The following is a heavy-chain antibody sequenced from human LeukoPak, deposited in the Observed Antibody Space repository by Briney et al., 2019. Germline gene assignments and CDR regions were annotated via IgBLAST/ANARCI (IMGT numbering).Heavy chain of an antibody. V-gene: IGHV3-7*01. Sequence: GGSLRLSCAASGFTFRSYWVAWVRQAPGKGLEWVANIKEDESAKHQADSVKGRFTISRDNAQNSVYLQMSSLRGEDTAVYYCARDVGESLDYWGQGTLVTVSS. CDR2: IKEDESAK. CDR3: ARDVGESLDY. J-gene: IGHJ4*02. CDR1: GFTFRSYW.